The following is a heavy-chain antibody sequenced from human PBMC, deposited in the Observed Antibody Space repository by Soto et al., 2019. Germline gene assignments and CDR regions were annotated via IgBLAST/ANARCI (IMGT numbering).Heavy chain of an antibody. J-gene: IGHJ6*02. CDR1: GFTFSSYA. V-gene: IGHV3-23*01. CDR3: AKSTSVTRTTKGVFPYGMDV. D-gene: IGHD4-17*01. CDR2: ISGNGGST. Sequence: PGGSLRLSCAASGFTFSSYAMSWVRQAPGKGLQWVSAISGNGGSTFYADSVKGRFTISRDNSKNTLYLQMNSLRAEDTAVYYWAKSTSVTRTTKGVFPYGMDVWGQGTTVTVSS.